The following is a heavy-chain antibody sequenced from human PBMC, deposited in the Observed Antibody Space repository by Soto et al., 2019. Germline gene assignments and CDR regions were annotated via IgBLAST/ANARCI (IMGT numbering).Heavy chain of an antibody. Sequence: KTWVSLRLSCVVSGFTFSNYSINWVRQAPGKGLEWVSSISSRSDIYYADSVKGRFTISRDNAKNSVSLQMNSLRAEDTAVYYCARECTAWPLEYGLEVWGKGTTVTVSX. CDR1: GFTFSNYS. CDR3: ARECTAWPLEYGLEV. CDR2: ISSRSDI. J-gene: IGHJ6*04. V-gene: IGHV3-21*01. D-gene: IGHD2-8*02.